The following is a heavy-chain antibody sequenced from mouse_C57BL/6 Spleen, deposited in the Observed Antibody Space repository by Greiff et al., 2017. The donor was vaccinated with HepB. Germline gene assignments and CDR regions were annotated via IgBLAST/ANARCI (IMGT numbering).Heavy chain of an antibody. CDR2: IHPNSGST. J-gene: IGHJ2*01. Sequence: QVQLQQSGAELVKPGASVKLSCKASGYTFTSYWMHWVKQRPGQGLEWIGMIHPNSGSTNYNEKFKSKATLTVDKSSSTAYMQLSSLTSEDSAVYYCARELITTVVDFDYWGQGTTLTVSS. CDR1: GYTFTSYW. V-gene: IGHV1-64*01. D-gene: IGHD1-1*01. CDR3: ARELITTVVDFDY.